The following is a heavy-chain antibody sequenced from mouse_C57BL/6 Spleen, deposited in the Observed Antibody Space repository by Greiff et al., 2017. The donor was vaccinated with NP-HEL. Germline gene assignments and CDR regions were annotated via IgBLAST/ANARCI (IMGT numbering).Heavy chain of an antibody. D-gene: IGHD1-1*01. CDR1: GFTFSDYY. CDR2: INYDGSST. CDR3: ARDRGTVVATNYYAMDY. J-gene: IGHJ4*01. Sequence: EVHLVESEGGLVQPGSSMKLSCTASGFTFSDYYMAWVRQVPEKGLEWVANINYDGSSTYYLDSLKSRFIISRDNAKNILYLQMSSLKSEDTATYYCARDRGTVVATNYYAMDYWGQGTSVTVSS. V-gene: IGHV5-16*01.